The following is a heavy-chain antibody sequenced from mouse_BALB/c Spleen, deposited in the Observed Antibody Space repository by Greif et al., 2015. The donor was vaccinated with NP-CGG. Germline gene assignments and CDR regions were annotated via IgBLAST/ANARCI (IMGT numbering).Heavy chain of an antibody. Sequence: EVKLLESGGGLVQPGGSLKLSCAASGFTFSSYTMSWVRQTPEKRLEWVAYISNGGGSTYYPDTVKGRFTISRDNAKNTLYLQMSSLKPEDTAMYYCARQYGKGFAYWGQGTLVTVSA. CDR3: ARQYGKGFAY. V-gene: IGHV5-12-2*01. D-gene: IGHD2-10*02. CDR1: GFTFSSYT. J-gene: IGHJ3*01. CDR2: ISNGGGST.